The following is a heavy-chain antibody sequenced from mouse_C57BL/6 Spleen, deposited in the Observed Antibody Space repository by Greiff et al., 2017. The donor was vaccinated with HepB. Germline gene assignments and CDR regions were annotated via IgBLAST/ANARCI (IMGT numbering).Heavy chain of an antibody. D-gene: IGHD4-1*01. V-gene: IGHV1-80*01. J-gene: IGHJ2*01. CDR1: GYAFSSYW. CDR2: IYPGDGDT. CDR3: ARNWDEKEAYFDY. Sequence: QVQLQQSGAELVKPGASVKISCKASGYAFSSYWMNWVKQRPGKGLEWIGQIYPGDGDTNYNGKFKGKATLTADKSSSTAYMQLSSLTSEDSAVYFCARNWDEKEAYFDYWGQGTTLTVSS.